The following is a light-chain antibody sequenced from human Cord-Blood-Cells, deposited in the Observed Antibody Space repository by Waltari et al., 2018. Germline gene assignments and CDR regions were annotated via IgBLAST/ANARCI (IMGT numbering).Light chain of an antibody. Sequence: DIVMTQSPASLAVSLGERDTINCKSSQSVLYSSNNKNYLAWYQQKPGQPPKLLIYWASTRESGVPDRFSGSGSGTDFTLTISSLQAEDVAVYYCQQYYSTPITFGQGTRLEIK. J-gene: IGKJ5*01. V-gene: IGKV4-1*01. CDR1: QSVLYSSNNKNY. CDR3: QQYYSTPIT. CDR2: WAS.